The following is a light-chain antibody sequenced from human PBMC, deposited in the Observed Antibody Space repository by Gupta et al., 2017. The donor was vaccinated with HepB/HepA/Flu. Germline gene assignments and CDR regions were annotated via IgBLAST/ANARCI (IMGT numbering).Light chain of an antibody. CDR3: QQSDNIPYT. V-gene: IGKV1-39*01. CDR2: VAS. J-gene: IGKJ1*01. Sequence: DIQMTQSPSSLSASVGDRVTITCRASQNINKYLHWYQHKSGQAPRLLIYVASNLQSGVPSRFSGSGSGTDFTLTISGLQPEEFATYCCQQSDNIPYTFGQGTKVDIK. CDR1: QNINKY.